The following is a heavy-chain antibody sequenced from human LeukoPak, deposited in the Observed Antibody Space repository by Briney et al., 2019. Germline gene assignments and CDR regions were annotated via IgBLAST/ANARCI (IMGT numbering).Heavy chain of an antibody. Sequence: GGSLRLSCAASGFTFSSYAMSWVRQAPGKGLEWVSGISGSGGSTYYADSVKGRFTISRDNSKDTLYLQMNSLRAEDTAVYYCAKGPTAGIEDWFDPWGQGTLVTVSS. J-gene: IGHJ5*02. D-gene: IGHD6-13*01. CDR1: GFTFSSYA. CDR3: AKGPTAGIEDWFDP. V-gene: IGHV3-23*01. CDR2: ISGSGGST.